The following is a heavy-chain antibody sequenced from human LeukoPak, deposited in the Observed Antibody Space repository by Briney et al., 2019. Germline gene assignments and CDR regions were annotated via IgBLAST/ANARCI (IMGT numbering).Heavy chain of an antibody. CDR3: AKDRSPTVVTPVLAFDI. CDR2: IQYDGSNE. Sequence: GGSLRLSCAASRFTFSSYGMHWVRQAPGKGLEWVAYIQYDGSNEQYADSVKGRFSISRDSSKNILYLQMNSLRAEDTAVYYCAKDRSPTVVTPVLAFDIWGQGTMVTVSS. J-gene: IGHJ3*02. CDR1: RFTFSSYG. V-gene: IGHV3-30*02. D-gene: IGHD4-23*01.